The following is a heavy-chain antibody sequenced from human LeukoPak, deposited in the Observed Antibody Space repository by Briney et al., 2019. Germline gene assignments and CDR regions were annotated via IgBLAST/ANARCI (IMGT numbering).Heavy chain of an antibody. Sequence: GGSLRLSCAASGFTFSSYAMSWVRQAPGKGLEYVSAISSNGGSTYYANSVKGRFTISRDNSKNTLYLQMGSLRAEDMAVYYCARDGRPGLRSGYFDYWGQGTLVTVSS. CDR3: ARDGRPGLRSGYFDY. CDR1: GFTFSSYA. J-gene: IGHJ4*02. CDR2: ISSNGGST. V-gene: IGHV3-64*01. D-gene: IGHD5-12*01.